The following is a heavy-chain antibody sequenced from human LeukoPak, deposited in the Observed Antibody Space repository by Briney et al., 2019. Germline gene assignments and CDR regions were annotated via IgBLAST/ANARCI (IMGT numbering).Heavy chain of an antibody. J-gene: IGHJ3*02. V-gene: IGHV3-7*03. Sequence: GGSLRLSCAASGFTFSRYWMAWVRQAPGKGLEWVANIRKDGSVINYLDSVKGRFTISRDNTKQSLYLQMNGLRAEDTAVYYCAKDREMYYFGSGSYYAFDIWGQGTMVTVSS. CDR3: AKDREMYYFGSGSYYAFDI. CDR2: IRKDGSVI. CDR1: GFTFSRYW. D-gene: IGHD3-10*01.